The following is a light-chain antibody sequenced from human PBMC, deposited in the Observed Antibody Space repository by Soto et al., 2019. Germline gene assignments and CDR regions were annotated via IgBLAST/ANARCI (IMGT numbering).Light chain of an antibody. Sequence: QSALTQPASVSGSPGQSITISCTGTSSDVGSYNLVSWYQQHPGKAPKLMIYEGNKRPSGVSNRFSGSKSANTASLTISGLQTYDEADYYCCSYAGANTFVFGTGTKLTVL. CDR3: CSYAGANTFV. J-gene: IGLJ1*01. CDR1: SSDVGSYNL. V-gene: IGLV2-23*01. CDR2: EGN.